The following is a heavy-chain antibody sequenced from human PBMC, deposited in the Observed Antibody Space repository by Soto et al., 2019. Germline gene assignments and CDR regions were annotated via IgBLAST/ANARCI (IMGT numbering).Heavy chain of an antibody. J-gene: IGHJ6*02. V-gene: IGHV3-73*02. Sequence: EVQLVESGGGLVQPGGSLKLFCAASGFTLSGSAMHWVRQASGKGLEWVGRIRSKPNSYGTEYAASVTGRFTISRDDSKYTAYLQMNSLKTEDTAVYYCATRIGTDYYSYYGLDVWGQGTTVTVSS. CDR1: GFTLSGSA. CDR2: IRSKPNSYGT. D-gene: IGHD1-1*01. CDR3: ATRIGTDYYSYYGLDV.